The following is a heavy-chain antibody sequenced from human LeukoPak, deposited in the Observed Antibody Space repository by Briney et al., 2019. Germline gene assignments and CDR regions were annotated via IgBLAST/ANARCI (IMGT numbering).Heavy chain of an antibody. Sequence: ASVKVSCKASGYTFTKYGVSWVRQAPGQGLEWMGWIGTHTGNRNYVKKFQGRVTLTTETSASTAYMELRSLRSDDTAVYYCARGGGPDYGDYARGMGYYYYYYMDVWGKGTTVTVSS. CDR2: IGTHTGNR. J-gene: IGHJ6*03. V-gene: IGHV1-18*01. CDR3: ARGGGPDYGDYARGMGYYYYYYMDV. D-gene: IGHD4-17*01. CDR1: GYTFTKYG.